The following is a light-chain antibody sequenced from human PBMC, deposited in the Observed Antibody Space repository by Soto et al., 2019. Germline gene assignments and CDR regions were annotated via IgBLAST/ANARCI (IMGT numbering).Light chain of an antibody. CDR1: QSVRTY. V-gene: IGKV3-11*01. J-gene: IGKJ1*01. CDR3: QQFGISGT. CDR2: DTS. Sequence: EIVLTQSPVTVSLSPGERATLSCRASQSVRTYLAWYQQKPGQAPRLLIYDTSNRAAGIPARFSGSGSGTDFALTISSLEPEDFAVYYCQQFGISGTFGQGTKVDIK.